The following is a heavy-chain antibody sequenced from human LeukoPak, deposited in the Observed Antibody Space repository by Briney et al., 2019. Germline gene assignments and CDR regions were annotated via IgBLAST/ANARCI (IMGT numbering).Heavy chain of an antibody. CDR1: GASLSNVDFY. D-gene: IGHD3-10*01. J-gene: IGHJ4*02. Sequence: PSETLSLTCSVSGASLSNVDFYWTWIRQAPGKGLEWIGYIYNSGSTHFNPSLKSRATISDDTSRNQFSLRLSSVTAADTAVYYCAREPFHSYGELLDWGRGTLVTVSS. V-gene: IGHV4-30-4*08. CDR2: IYNSGST. CDR3: AREPFHSYGELLD.